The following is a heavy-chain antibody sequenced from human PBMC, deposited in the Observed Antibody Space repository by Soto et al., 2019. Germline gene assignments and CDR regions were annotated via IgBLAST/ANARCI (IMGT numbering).Heavy chain of an antibody. J-gene: IGHJ6*02. D-gene: IGHD3-22*01. CDR1: GFTFGDYT. CDR3: AKGLKYYDSSGYIYYYYGMDV. Sequence: GGSLRLSCAAPGFTFGDYTMHWVRQAPGKGLEWVSLISWDGGSTYYADSVKGRFTISRDNSKNSLYLQMNSLRTEDTALYYCAKGLKYYDSSGYIYYYYGMDVWGQGTTVTVSS. V-gene: IGHV3-43*01. CDR2: ISWDGGST.